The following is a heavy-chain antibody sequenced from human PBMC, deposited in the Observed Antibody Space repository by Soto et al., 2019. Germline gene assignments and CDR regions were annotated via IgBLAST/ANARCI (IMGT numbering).Heavy chain of an antibody. V-gene: IGHV3-23*01. D-gene: IGHD2-15*01. CDR1: GFTFSSYA. J-gene: IGHJ6*02. CDR3: ARDKLTDYYYGMDV. CDR2: ISGSGGST. Sequence: GGSLRLSCAASGFTFSSYAMSWFRQAPGKGLEWVSAISGSGGSTYYADSVKGRFTISRDSSKNTLYLQMNSLRAEDTAVYYCARDKLTDYYYGMDVWGRGTTVTVSS.